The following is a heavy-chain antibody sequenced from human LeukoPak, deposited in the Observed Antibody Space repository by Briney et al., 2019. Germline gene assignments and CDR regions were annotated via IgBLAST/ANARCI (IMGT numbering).Heavy chain of an antibody. D-gene: IGHD3-10*01. CDR2: INHSGST. CDR1: GGSISSYY. CDR3: ARGAYGSGSYSALYYCYMDV. V-gene: IGHV4-34*01. Sequence: PSETLSLTCTVSGGSISSYYWSWIRQPPGKGLEWIGEINHSGSTNYNPSLKSRVTISVDTSKNQFSLKLSSVTAADTAVYYCARGAYGSGSYSALYYCYMDVWGKGTTVTVSS. J-gene: IGHJ6*03.